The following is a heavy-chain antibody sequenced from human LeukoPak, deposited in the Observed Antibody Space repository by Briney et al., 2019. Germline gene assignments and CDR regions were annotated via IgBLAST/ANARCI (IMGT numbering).Heavy chain of an antibody. CDR2: IKQDGSEK. V-gene: IGHV3-7*01. CDR1: GFTFSSYW. D-gene: IGHD2-21*02. CDR3: ARAPPIVVVTATPLDY. J-gene: IGHJ4*02. Sequence: GGSLRLSCAASGFTFSSYWMSWDRQAPGKGLEWVANIKQDGSEKYYVDSVKGRFTISRDNAKNSLYLQMNSLRAEDTAVYYCARAPPIVVVTATPLDYWGQGTLVTVSS.